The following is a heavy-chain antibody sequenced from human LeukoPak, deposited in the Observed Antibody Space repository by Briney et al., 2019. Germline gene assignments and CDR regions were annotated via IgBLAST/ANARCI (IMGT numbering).Heavy chain of an antibody. D-gene: IGHD6-13*01. V-gene: IGHV4-30-2*01. J-gene: IGHJ6*03. Sequence: PSQTLSLTCTVSGGSISSGGYYWSWIRQPPGKGLEWIGYIYHSGSTYYNPSLKSRVTISVDRSKNQFSLKLSSVTAADTAVYYCARNFRIAAAGRGDYYYYYYMDVWGKGTTVTVSS. CDR2: IYHSGST. CDR1: GGSISSGGYY. CDR3: ARNFRIAAAGRGDYYYYYYMDV.